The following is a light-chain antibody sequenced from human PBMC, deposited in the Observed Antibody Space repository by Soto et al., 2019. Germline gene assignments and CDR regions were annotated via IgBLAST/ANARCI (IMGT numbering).Light chain of an antibody. V-gene: IGKV1-27*01. CDR1: QSIAFY. Sequence: DVPMTQSPSSLSASVGDTVTITCRASQSIAFYLAWFQQRPGKAPNLLISAASNLQSGVPSRFSGSGSATDFTLTITSLQPEDFATYYCLKYDAAPFTFGPGTRVEVK. CDR2: AAS. CDR3: LKYDAAPFT. J-gene: IGKJ3*01.